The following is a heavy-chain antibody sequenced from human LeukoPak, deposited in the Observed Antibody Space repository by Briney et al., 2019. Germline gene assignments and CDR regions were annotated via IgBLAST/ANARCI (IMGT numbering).Heavy chain of an antibody. CDR3: TRDRGYSGYDRPFDY. J-gene: IGHJ4*02. Sequence: GGSRGLSCTASGFTLGDYAMSWFRQAPGRGLEWVGLFRSKAYGGTTEYAASVKGRFTISRDDSKSIAYLQMNSLKTEDTAVYYCTRDRGYSGYDRPFDYWGQGTLVTVSS. CDR2: FRSKAYGGTT. D-gene: IGHD5-12*01. V-gene: IGHV3-49*03. CDR1: GFTLGDYA.